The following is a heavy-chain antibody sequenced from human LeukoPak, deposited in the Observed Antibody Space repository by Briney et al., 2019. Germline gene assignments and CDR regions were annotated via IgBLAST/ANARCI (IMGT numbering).Heavy chain of an antibody. V-gene: IGHV3-9*03. CDR1: GFTFDDYA. CDR2: ISWNSGYI. D-gene: IGHD7-27*01. Sequence: PGRSLRLSCAASGFTFDDYAMHWVRQAPGKGLEWVSGISWNSGYIGYADSVKGRFTISRDNAKNSLYLQMNSLRAEDMALYYCAKGGPGDPLDYWGQGTLVTVSS. J-gene: IGHJ4*02. CDR3: AKGGPGDPLDY.